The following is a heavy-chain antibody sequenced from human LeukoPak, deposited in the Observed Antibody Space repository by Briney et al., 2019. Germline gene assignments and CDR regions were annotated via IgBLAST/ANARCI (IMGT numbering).Heavy chain of an antibody. D-gene: IGHD1-26*01. CDR2: ISYDGSNK. J-gene: IGHJ4*02. Sequence: GGSLRLSCAASGFTFSSYGMHWVRQAPGKGLEWVAVISYDGSNKYYADSVKGRFTISRDNSKNTLYLQMNSLRAEDTAVYYCAKDKSGSYFDYWGQGTLVTVSS. V-gene: IGHV3-30*18. CDR1: GFTFSSYG. CDR3: AKDKSGSYFDY.